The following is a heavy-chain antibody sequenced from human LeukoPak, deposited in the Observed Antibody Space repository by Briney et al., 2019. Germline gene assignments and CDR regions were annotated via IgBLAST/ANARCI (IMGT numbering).Heavy chain of an antibody. CDR2: ITTATSSYI. Sequence: NPGGSLRLSCAASGFTFSSHDMNWVRQAPGKGLEWVSSITTATSSYIYYADSVKGRFTISRDDAKNSLYLQMDSLRAEDTAVYYCARDYGGPHYFDYWGQGTPVTVSS. V-gene: IGHV3-21*01. CDR3: ARDYGGPHYFDY. D-gene: IGHD2-15*01. CDR1: GFTFSSHD. J-gene: IGHJ4*02.